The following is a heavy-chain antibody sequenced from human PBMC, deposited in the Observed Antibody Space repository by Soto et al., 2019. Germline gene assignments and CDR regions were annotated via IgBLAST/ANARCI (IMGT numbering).Heavy chain of an antibody. CDR1: GYTFTANY. V-gene: IGHV1-2*02. J-gene: IGHJ6*04. D-gene: IGHD3-3*01. Sequence: GASVKVSCKASGYTFTANYVHWVRQATGQGLEWMGWINPHTGGTDYAQTFQGRVTMTRDTSISTAYMELSRLTSDDTAVYYCARYQYWSGYLDAWGKGTTVTVSS. CDR3: ARYQYWSGYLDA. CDR2: INPHTGGT.